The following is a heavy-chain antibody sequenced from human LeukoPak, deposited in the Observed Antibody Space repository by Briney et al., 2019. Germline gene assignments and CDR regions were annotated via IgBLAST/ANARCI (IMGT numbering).Heavy chain of an antibody. CDR2: IDPSDSYT. CDR1: GYSSTSYW. Sequence: GESLRISCKGSGYSSTSYWISWVRQMPGKGLEWMGRIDPSDSYTNYSPSFQGHVTISADKSISTAYLQWSSLKASDTAMYYCARLGTVAGRGGNWFDPWGQGTLVTVSS. J-gene: IGHJ5*02. V-gene: IGHV5-10-1*01. D-gene: IGHD6-19*01. CDR3: ARLGTVAGRGGNWFDP.